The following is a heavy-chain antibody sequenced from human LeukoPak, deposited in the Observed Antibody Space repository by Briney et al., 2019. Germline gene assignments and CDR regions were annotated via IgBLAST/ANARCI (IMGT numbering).Heavy chain of an antibody. CDR1: SGTFSSYA. CDR2: IIPIRGIA. Sequence: SVKVSSKAASGTFSSYAIIWVRQAPGQGLEWMGRIIPIRGIANYAQKFQGRVTITADKSTSTAYMELSGLRSEDTAVYYCARDKDRYYYDSSGYYYAFDYWGQGTLVTVSS. V-gene: IGHV1-69*04. D-gene: IGHD3-22*01. J-gene: IGHJ4*02. CDR3: ARDKDRYYYDSSGYYYAFDY.